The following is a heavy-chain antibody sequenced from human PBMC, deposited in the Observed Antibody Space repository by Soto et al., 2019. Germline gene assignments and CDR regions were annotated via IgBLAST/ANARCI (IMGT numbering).Heavy chain of an antibody. D-gene: IGHD3-16*02. J-gene: IGHJ4*02. CDR2: ISGSGGDT. CDR1: VFTFINFA. Sequence: GWSLRLSCAFSVFTFINFAMSWVRQAPGKGLEWVSAISGSGGDTWYKDSVEGRFTISRDNSKNTLFLHLSSLRSEYTAIYYCAKDRYTYNTAGFDYWGQGTLVTVSS. CDR3: AKDRYTYNTAGFDY. V-gene: IGHV3-23*01.